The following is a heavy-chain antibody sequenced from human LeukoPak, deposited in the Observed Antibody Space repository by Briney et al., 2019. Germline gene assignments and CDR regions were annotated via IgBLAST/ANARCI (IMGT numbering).Heavy chain of an antibody. J-gene: IGHJ6*02. CDR2: INHSGST. Sequence: SETLSLTCAVYGGSFSGYYWSWIRQPPGKGLEWIGEINHSGSTNYNPSLKSRVTISVDTSKNQFSLKLSSVTAADTAVYYCARELARVYAAYYYYYGMDVWGQGTTVTVSS. CDR1: GGSFSGYY. CDR3: ARELARVYAAYYYYYGMDV. V-gene: IGHV4-34*01. D-gene: IGHD2-8*01.